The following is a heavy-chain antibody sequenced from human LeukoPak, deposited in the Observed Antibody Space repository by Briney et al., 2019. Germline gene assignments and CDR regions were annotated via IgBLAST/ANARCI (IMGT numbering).Heavy chain of an antibody. Sequence: GGSLRLSCAASGFTFSSYAMSWVRQAPGKGLEWVAVIWYDGSIKYYADSVKGRFTISRDNSKNTLLLQMNSLRAEDTAVYYCARGTSGYYYRYFDYWGQGTLVTVSS. CDR1: GFTFSSYA. V-gene: IGHV3-33*08. J-gene: IGHJ4*02. CDR2: IWYDGSIK. D-gene: IGHD3-22*01. CDR3: ARGTSGYYYRYFDY.